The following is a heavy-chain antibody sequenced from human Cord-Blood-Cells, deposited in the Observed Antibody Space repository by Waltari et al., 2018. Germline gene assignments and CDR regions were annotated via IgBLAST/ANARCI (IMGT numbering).Heavy chain of an antibody. J-gene: IGHJ2*01. CDR2: ITPMGGST. CDR1: GYTFTSYY. CDR3: ASTRGSGQAGWYFDL. Sequence: QVPLVQSGAEVKKPGASVKVSCQASGYTFTSYYVHWVRQAPGQGFEWMDIITPMGGSTSYDQKFQGRVTMTRDTSTSTVYMSLSSLSSEDTAVYYCASTRGSGQAGWYFDLWGRGTLVTVSS. V-gene: IGHV1-46*01. D-gene: IGHD3-10*01.